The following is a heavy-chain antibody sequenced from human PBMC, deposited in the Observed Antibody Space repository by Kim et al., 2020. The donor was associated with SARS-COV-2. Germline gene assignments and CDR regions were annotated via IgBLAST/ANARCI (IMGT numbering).Heavy chain of an antibody. Sequence: GGSLRLSCAASGFTFSSYGMHWVRQAPGKGLEWVAVISYDGSNKYYADSVKGRFTISRDNSKNTLYLQMNSLRAEDTAVYYCAKEVWKPPHHYYYDSSGHDYWGQGTLVTVSS. J-gene: IGHJ4*02. D-gene: IGHD3-22*01. CDR2: ISYDGSNK. CDR3: AKEVWKPPHHYYYDSSGHDY. V-gene: IGHV3-30*18. CDR1: GFTFSSYG.